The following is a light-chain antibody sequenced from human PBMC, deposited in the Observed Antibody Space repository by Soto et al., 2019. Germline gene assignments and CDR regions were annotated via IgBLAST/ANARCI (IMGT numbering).Light chain of an antibody. J-gene: IGKJ4*01. CDR2: GAS. V-gene: IGKV3-20*01. CDR3: QKYGSSPGLT. CDR1: QSVSSSY. Sequence: EIVFTQSPGTLSLSPGERATLSCRASQSVSSSYLAWYQQKPGQAPRLLIYGASSRATGIPDRFSGSGSGTDFTLTISRLEPEDFAVYYGQKYGSSPGLTFGGGTQVDI.